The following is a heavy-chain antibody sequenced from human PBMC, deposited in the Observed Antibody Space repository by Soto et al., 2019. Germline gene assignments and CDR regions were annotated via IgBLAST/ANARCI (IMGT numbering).Heavy chain of an antibody. CDR1: GYRFTTHG. V-gene: IGHV1-18*01. D-gene: IGHD6-13*01. J-gene: IGHJ4*02. CDR3: ARDFYPLAYYFDY. Sequence: QVQLVQSGAEVKKPGASVKVSCKASGYRFTTHGISWMRQAPGQGLEWMGWISGNDGKTKSARKFQGRVTMTTDTSTSTAYMEMNSLRHDDTAVYYCARDFYPLAYYFDYWGQGTLVTVSS. CDR2: ISGNDGKT.